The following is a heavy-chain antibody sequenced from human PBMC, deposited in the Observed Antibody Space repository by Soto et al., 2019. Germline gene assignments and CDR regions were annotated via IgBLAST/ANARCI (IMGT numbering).Heavy chain of an antibody. Sequence: PSETLSLTCTVSGGSISSGGYYWSWIRQHPGKGLEWIGYIYYSGSTYYNPSLKSRVTISVDTSKNQFSLKLSSVTAADTAVYYCARNYCSGGSCYFFYFDYWGQGTLVPVSS. V-gene: IGHV4-31*03. CDR1: GGSISSGGYY. CDR2: IYYSGST. J-gene: IGHJ4*02. CDR3: ARNYCSGGSCYFFYFDY. D-gene: IGHD2-15*01.